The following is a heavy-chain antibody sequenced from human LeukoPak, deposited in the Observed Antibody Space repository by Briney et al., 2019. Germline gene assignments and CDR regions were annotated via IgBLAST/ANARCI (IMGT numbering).Heavy chain of an antibody. CDR2: INPNNGNT. D-gene: IGHD3-10*01. CDR1: GYTFTGYY. Sequence: ASVKVSCKASGYTFTGYYMHWVRQAPGQGLEWMGWINPNNGNTNYAQKLQGRVTMTTDTSTSTAYMELRSLRSDDTAVYYCARFPPSHLLWFGDGWYFDLWGRGTLVTVSS. J-gene: IGHJ2*01. CDR3: ARFPPSHLLWFGDGWYFDL. V-gene: IGHV1-18*04.